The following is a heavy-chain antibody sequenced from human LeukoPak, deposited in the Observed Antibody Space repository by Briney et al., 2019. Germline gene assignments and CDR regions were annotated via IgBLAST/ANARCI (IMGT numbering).Heavy chain of an antibody. CDR2: ISYDGSNK. V-gene: IGHV3-30*18. J-gene: IGHJ4*02. D-gene: IGHD2-21*01. Sequence: PGRSLRLSCAASGFTFSSYGMHWVRQAPGKGLEWVAVISYDGSNKYYADSVKGRFTISRDNSKNTLYLQMNGLRAEDTAVYYCAKDLFVSYWGQGTLVTVSS. CDR1: GFTFSSYG. CDR3: AKDLFVSY.